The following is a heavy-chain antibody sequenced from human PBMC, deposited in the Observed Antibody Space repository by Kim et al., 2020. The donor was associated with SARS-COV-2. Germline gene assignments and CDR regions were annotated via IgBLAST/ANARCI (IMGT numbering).Heavy chain of an antibody. J-gene: IGHJ4*02. V-gene: IGHV1-2*02. Sequence: AQKFQGRVTMTRDTSISTAYMELSSLRSDDTAVYYCAIYCSSIWCSAYFDHWGQGTLVTVSS. CDR3: AIYCSSIWCSAYFDH. D-gene: IGHD2-2*01.